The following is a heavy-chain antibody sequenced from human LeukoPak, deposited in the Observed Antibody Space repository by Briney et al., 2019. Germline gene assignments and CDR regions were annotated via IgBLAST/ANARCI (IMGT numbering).Heavy chain of an antibody. CDR2: MNPNSGNT. CDR1: GYTFTSYD. D-gene: IGHD3-9*01. CDR3: ARHVSAGQISENYDILTGYPPVGGYYGMDV. V-gene: IGHV1-8*01. Sequence: ASVKVSCKASGYTFTSYDINWVRQATGQGLEWMGWMNPNSGNTGYAQKFQGRVTMTRNTSISTAYMELSSLKASDTAMYYCARHVSAGQISENYDILTGYPPVGGYYGMDVWGQGTTVTVSS. J-gene: IGHJ6*02.